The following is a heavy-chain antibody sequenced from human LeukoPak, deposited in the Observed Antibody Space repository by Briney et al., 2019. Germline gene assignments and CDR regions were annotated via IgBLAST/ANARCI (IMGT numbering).Heavy chain of an antibody. CDR1: GGSFSGYY. Sequence: KPSDTLSLTCAVYGGSFSGYYWNWIRQAPEKGLEWIGEINHSGSTNYNPSLKSRVTMSVDTSRNQFSLRLSSVTAADTAVYHCARSYDYLWGSHRYTPTFDSWGQGTLVTVSS. J-gene: IGHJ4*02. CDR3: ARSYDYLWGSHRYTPTFDS. D-gene: IGHD3-16*02. CDR2: INHSGST. V-gene: IGHV4-34*01.